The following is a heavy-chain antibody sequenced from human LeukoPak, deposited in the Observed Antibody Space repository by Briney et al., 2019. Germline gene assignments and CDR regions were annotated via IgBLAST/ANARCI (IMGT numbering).Heavy chain of an antibody. CDR2: TYYRSKWYN. D-gene: IGHD1-26*01. V-gene: IGHV6-1*01. CDR3: VRAAIVRDLWVWLDP. J-gene: IGHJ5*02. Sequence: SQTLSLTCAISGDSVSSNSAAWNWIRQSPSRGLEWLGRTYYRSKWYNDYAVSVKSRITINPDTSKNQFSLQMNSVTPEDTAVYYCVRAAIVRDLWVWLDPWGQGTLVTVSS. CDR1: GDSVSSNSAA.